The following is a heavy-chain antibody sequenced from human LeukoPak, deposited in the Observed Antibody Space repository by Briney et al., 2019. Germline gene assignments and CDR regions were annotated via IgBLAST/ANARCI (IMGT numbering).Heavy chain of an antibody. J-gene: IGHJ4*02. V-gene: IGHV3-21*01. CDR3: ATGGGGSYYEFDY. CDR1: GFTFSSYS. D-gene: IGHD1-26*01. Sequence: PGGSLRLSCAASGFTFSSYSMNWVRQAPGKGLEGVSSISSSSSYIYYADSVKGRFTISRDNAKNSLYLQMNSLRAEDTAVYYCATGGGGSYYEFDYWGQGTLVTVSS. CDR2: ISSSSSYI.